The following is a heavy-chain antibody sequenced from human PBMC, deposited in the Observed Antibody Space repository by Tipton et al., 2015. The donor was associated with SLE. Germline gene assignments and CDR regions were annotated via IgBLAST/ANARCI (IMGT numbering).Heavy chain of an antibody. D-gene: IGHD4-23*01. J-gene: IGHJ4*02. CDR1: GGSISSCY. Sequence: TLSLTCTVSGGSISSCYWSWIRQPPGKGLEWIGYIYYSGSTNYNPSLKSRVTISVDTSKNQFSLKLSSVTAADTAVYYCARDDDYGGNSGFDYWGQGTLVTVSS. V-gene: IGHV4-59*01. CDR2: IYYSGST. CDR3: ARDDDYGGNSGFDY.